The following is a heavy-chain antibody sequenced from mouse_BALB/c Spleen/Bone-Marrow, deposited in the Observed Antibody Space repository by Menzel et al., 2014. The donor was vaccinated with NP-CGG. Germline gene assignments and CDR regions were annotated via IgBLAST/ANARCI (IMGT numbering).Heavy chain of an antibody. CDR2: INPSSNYT. D-gene: IGHD2-3*01. CDR3: ARSMIIYFAMDY. Sequence: QVQLQQSGAELARPRASLKMSCRTSGYTFTSYTVHWIKQGPGQGLEWIGYINPSSNYTNYNQKFKDKATLTADKSSNTAYMQLSSLSSEDSAVYYCARSMIIYFAMDYWGQGTSVTVSS. CDR1: GYTFTSYT. V-gene: IGHV1-4*01. J-gene: IGHJ4*01.